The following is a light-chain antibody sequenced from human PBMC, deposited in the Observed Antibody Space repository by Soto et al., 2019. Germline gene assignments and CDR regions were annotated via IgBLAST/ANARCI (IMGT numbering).Light chain of an antibody. V-gene: IGKV3-20*01. Sequence: EIALTQSPCTLSSSPGERTTLSCRASQSVSSSYLAWYQQKPGQAPRLLIYGASSRVTGIPDRFSGSGSGTDFTLTISRLEPEDFAVYYCQQYGSSPLTFGGGTKVDIK. J-gene: IGKJ4*01. CDR1: QSVSSSY. CDR3: QQYGSSPLT. CDR2: GAS.